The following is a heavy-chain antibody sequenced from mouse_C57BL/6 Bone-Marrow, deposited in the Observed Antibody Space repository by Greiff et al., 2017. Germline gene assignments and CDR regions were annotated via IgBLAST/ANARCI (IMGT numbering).Heavy chain of an antibody. CDR2: INPNNGGT. J-gene: IGHJ4*01. CDR3: VRDYYDYDERVYYYAMDY. CDR1: GYTFTDYY. Sequence: EVQLQQSGPELVKPGASVKISCKASGYTFTDYYMNWVKQSHGKSLEWIGDINPNNGGTSYNQKFKGKATLTVDKSSSTAYMALRSLTSEDSAVYYCVRDYYDYDERVYYYAMDYWGQGTSVTVSS. D-gene: IGHD2-4*01. V-gene: IGHV1-26*01.